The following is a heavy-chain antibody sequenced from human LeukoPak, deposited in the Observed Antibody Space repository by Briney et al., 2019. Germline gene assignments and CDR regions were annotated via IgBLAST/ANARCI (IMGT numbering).Heavy chain of an antibody. CDR1: GYTFTSYL. Sequence: GASVKVSCKASGYTFTSYLMHWVRQAPGQRLEWMGWINAGNGNTKYSQKFQGRVTITRDTSASTAYMELSSLRSEDAAVYYCAGGLSVAGLDYWGQGTLVTVSS. V-gene: IGHV1-3*01. D-gene: IGHD6-19*01. CDR2: INAGNGNT. CDR3: AGGLSVAGLDY. J-gene: IGHJ4*02.